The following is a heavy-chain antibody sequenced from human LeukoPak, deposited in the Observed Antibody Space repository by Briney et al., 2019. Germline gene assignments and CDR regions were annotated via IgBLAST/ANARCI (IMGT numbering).Heavy chain of an antibody. CDR1: GGSISSYY. J-gene: IGHJ3*02. Sequence: SETLSLTCTVSGGSISSYYWSWIRQPAGKGLEWIGRIYTSGSTNYNPSLKSRVTMSVDTSKNQFSLKLSSVTAADTAVYYCARDRLPHGYNWNDVRAFDIWGQGTMVTVSS. D-gene: IGHD1-20*01. V-gene: IGHV4-4*07. CDR2: IYTSGST. CDR3: ARDRLPHGYNWNDVRAFDI.